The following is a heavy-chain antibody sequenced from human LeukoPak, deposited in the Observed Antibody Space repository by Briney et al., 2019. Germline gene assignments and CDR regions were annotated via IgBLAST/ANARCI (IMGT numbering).Heavy chain of an antibody. CDR3: AREGGGTYCSSTSCYSVY. CDR2: INLNSGGT. D-gene: IGHD2-2*01. J-gene: IGHJ4*02. Sequence: ASVKVSCKASGYTFTGYYMHWVRQAPGQGLEWMGWINLNSGGTNYAQKFQGRVTMTRDTSISTAYMELSRLRSDDTAVYYCAREGGGTYCSSTSCYSVYWGQGTLVTVSS. CDR1: GYTFTGYY. V-gene: IGHV1-2*02.